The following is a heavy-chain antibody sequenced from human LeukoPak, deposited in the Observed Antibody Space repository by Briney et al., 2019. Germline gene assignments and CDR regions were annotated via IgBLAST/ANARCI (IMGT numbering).Heavy chain of an antibody. V-gene: IGHV3-23*01. J-gene: IGHJ5*02. CDR1: GFTFRSYA. Sequence: GGSLRLSCAASGFTFRSYAMSWVRQAPGKGLEWVSAISGSGGSTYYADSVKGRFTISRDNSKNTLYLQMNSLRAEDTAVYYCAKGSRIAAAANWFDPWGQGTLVTVSS. CDR2: ISGSGGST. CDR3: AKGSRIAAAANWFDP. D-gene: IGHD6-13*01.